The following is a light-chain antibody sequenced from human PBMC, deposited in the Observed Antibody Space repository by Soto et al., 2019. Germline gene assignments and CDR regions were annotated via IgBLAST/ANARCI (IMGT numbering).Light chain of an antibody. V-gene: IGLV2-14*03. J-gene: IGLJ1*01. CDR3: SSYTTSSTYV. CDR1: SSDVGAYNY. CDR2: DVT. Sequence: QSALTQPASVSGSPGRSITISCTGTSSDVGAYNYVSWYQQHPGKAPKLMIYDVTNRPSGVSNRFSGSKSGYTASLTISGLQAEDEADYYCSSYTTSSTYVFGTGTKVTVL.